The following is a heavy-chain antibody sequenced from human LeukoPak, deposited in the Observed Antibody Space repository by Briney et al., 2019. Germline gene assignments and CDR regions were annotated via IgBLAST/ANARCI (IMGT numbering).Heavy chain of an antibody. Sequence: SETPSPPRPVSGDSISRRTYYWAWIRPPPRKGLGWIGSVYYGRSPYFNPSLESRATISVDTSKNHFSLKMSSVTAADTAVYYCARSSGTGTFSYWGQGTLVTVSS. V-gene: IGHV4-39*02. D-gene: IGHD6-25*01. CDR2: VYYGRSP. J-gene: IGHJ4*02. CDR1: GDSISRRTYY. CDR3: ARSSGTGTFSY.